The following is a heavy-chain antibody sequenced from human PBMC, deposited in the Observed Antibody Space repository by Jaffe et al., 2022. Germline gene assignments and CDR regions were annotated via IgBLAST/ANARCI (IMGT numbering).Heavy chain of an antibody. D-gene: IGHD6-19*01. Sequence: QVQLVQSGAEVKKPGASVKVSCKASGYTFTGYYMHWVRQAPGQGLEWMGWINPNSGGTNYAQKFQGRVTMTRDTSISTAYMELSRLRSDDTAVYYCARVSGGSGWSNDAFDIWGQGTMVTVSS. CDR3: ARVSGGSGWSNDAFDI. J-gene: IGHJ3*02. CDR1: GYTFTGYY. CDR2: INPNSGGT. V-gene: IGHV1-2*02.